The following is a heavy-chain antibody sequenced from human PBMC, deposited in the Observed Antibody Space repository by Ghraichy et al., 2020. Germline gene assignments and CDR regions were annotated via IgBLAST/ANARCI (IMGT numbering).Heavy chain of an antibody. CDR2: IYYSGST. D-gene: IGHD3-22*01. Sequence: LSLPCTVSGGSVSSGSYYWSWIRQPPGKGLEWIGYIYYSGSTNYNPSLKSRVTISVDTSKNQFSLILSSVTAADTAVYYCARGEGYYGSSGYYYVEAFDYWGQGTLVTVSS. V-gene: IGHV4-61*01. CDR3: ARGEGYYGSSGYYYVEAFDY. J-gene: IGHJ4*02. CDR1: GGSVSSGSYY.